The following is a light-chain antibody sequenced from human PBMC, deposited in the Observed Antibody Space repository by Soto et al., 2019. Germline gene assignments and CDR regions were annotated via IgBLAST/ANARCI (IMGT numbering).Light chain of an antibody. V-gene: IGKV1-9*01. CDR2: AAS. Sequence: DIQMTQSPSSLSASVGDRVTITCRASQSIGTYLHWYQQKPGKAPKLLIYAASTLQSGVPSRFSGSGSGTDFTLTISSLQPEDFATYYCQQLNSYPWTFGQGTKVDI. CDR1: QSIGTY. CDR3: QQLNSYPWT. J-gene: IGKJ1*01.